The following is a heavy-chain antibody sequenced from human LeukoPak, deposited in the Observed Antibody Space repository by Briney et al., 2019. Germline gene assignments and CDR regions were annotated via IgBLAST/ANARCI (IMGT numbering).Heavy chain of an antibody. CDR2: INPNSGGT. D-gene: IGHD2-2*01. CDR3: ARDPQYCSSTSCYARYYFDY. Sequence: GASVKVSCKASGYTFTGYYMHWVRQAPGQGLEWMGWINPNSGGTNYAQKFQGRVTMTRDMSTSTVYMELSSLRSEDTAVYYCARDPQYCSSTSCYARYYFDYWGQGTLVTVSS. CDR1: GYTFTGYY. J-gene: IGHJ4*02. V-gene: IGHV1-2*02.